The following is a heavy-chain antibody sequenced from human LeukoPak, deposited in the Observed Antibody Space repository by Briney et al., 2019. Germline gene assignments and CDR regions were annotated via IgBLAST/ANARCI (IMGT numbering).Heavy chain of an antibody. Sequence: GGSLRLSCAASGFTFSSYAMSWVRQAPGKGLEWVSAISGSGGSTYYADSVKGRFTISRDNSKNTLYLQMNSLRAEDTAVYYCAKSRTDIVVVPVAIVVSAYYFNYGAQGPLVTVSS. V-gene: IGHV3-23*01. CDR2: ISGSGGST. CDR1: GFTFSSYA. CDR3: AKSRTDIVVVPVAIVVSAYYFNY. J-gene: IGHJ4*02. D-gene: IGHD2-2*01.